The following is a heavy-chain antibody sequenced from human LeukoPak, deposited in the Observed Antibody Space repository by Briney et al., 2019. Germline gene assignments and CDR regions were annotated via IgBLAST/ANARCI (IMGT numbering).Heavy chain of an antibody. CDR1: GGSINNYY. V-gene: IGHV4-59*01. CDR3: ARGQQLVLN. J-gene: IGHJ4*02. Sequence: SETLSLTCTASGGSINNYYWNWIRQPPGKGLEWIGYIFYSGSTNYNPSLKSRVTISVDTSKNQFSLKLSSVTAADTAVYYCARGQQLVLNWGQGTLVTVSS. CDR2: IFYSGST. D-gene: IGHD6-13*01.